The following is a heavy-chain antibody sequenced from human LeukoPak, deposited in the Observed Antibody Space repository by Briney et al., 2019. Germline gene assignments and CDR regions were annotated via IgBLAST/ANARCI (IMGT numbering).Heavy chain of an antibody. V-gene: IGHV3-33*06. D-gene: IGHD3-10*01. CDR3: AKPYYYGSGTHDREFDY. J-gene: IGHJ4*02. Sequence: GGSLRLSCAASGFTLSSYGMHWVRQAPGKGLEGVAVIWYDGSNKYYADSVKGRFTISRDNSKNTLYLQMNSLRAEDTAVYYCAKPYYYGSGTHDREFDYWGQGTLVTVSS. CDR2: IWYDGSNK. CDR1: GFTLSSYG.